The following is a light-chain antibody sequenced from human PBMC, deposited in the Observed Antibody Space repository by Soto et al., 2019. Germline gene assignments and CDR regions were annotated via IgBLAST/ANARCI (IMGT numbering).Light chain of an antibody. CDR3: TSYTGTSTLYV. CDR2: EVS. CDR1: SNDIGNYNY. J-gene: IGLJ1*01. Sequence: QSVLTQPASVSGSPGQSITISCTGTSNDIGNYNYVSWYQQHPGKAPKVMIYEVSNRPSGISNRFSGSKSGNTASLTISGLQAEDEADYYCTSYTGTSTLYVFGSGTQLTVL. V-gene: IGLV2-14*01.